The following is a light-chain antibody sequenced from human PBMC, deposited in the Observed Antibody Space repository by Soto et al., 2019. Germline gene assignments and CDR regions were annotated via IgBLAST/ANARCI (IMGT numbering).Light chain of an antibody. V-gene: IGKV3-15*01. Sequence: EIVLTQSSGTLSLSPGERATLSFRASQRVSSDLSWYEQKPGQAPRLLIYGAFTRATGVPARFSGTGSETDFTLTISGLQSEDSAVYFCQQYNNWPFSFGQGTRLEIK. J-gene: IGKJ5*01. CDR3: QQYNNWPFS. CDR2: GAF. CDR1: QRVSSD.